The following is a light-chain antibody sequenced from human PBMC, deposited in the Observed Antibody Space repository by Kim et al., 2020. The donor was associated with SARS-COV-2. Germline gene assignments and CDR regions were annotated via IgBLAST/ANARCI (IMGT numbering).Light chain of an antibody. V-gene: IGLV2-14*03. CDR3: SSYTSSSTPYV. CDR1: SNDDIGYNY. Sequence: QSITTTSTATSNDDIGYNYVSWYQQHPGKAPKLMIYDISNRPSGVSNRFSGSKSGNTASLAISGLQAEDEADYYCSSYTSSSTPYVFGTGTKVTVL. CDR2: DIS. J-gene: IGLJ1*01.